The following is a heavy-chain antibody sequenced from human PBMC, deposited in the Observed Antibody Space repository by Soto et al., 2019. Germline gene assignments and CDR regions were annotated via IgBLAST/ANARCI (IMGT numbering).Heavy chain of an antibody. Sequence: PSETLSLTCTVSGGSISSYYWSWIRQPPGKGLEWIGYIHYSGSTNYNPSLKSRVTISVDTSENQFSLKLSSVTAADTAVYYCATHVDTAMVFDYWGQGTLVTVSS. CDR2: IHYSGST. CDR3: ATHVDTAMVFDY. D-gene: IGHD5-18*01. J-gene: IGHJ4*02. V-gene: IGHV4-59*01. CDR1: GGSISSYY.